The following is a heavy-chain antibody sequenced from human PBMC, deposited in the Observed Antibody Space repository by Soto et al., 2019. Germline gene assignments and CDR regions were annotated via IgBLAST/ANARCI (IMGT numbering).Heavy chain of an antibody. D-gene: IGHD2-2*01. Sequence: PGESLKISCAASGFTFSSYSMNWVRQAPGKGLEWVSYISSSSSTIYYADSVKGRFTISRDNAKNSLYLQMNSLRAEDTAVYYCARGRGGDEDIVVVPAAPVVGYWGQGTLVTVS. CDR1: GFTFSSYS. CDR3: ARGRGGDEDIVVVPAAPVVGY. J-gene: IGHJ4*02. V-gene: IGHV3-48*01. CDR2: ISSSSSTI.